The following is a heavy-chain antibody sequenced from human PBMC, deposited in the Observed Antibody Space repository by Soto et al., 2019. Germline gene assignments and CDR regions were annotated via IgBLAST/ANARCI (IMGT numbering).Heavy chain of an antibody. V-gene: IGHV4-34*01. Sequence: SETLSLTXAVYGGSLSGFYWNWIRQPPGKGLEWIGQINHSGSTNYNPSLKSRVTVSVDTSKNQFSLRLSSVTAADTAVYYCARGRRSSDCSGYSKAFDIWGQGAMVTVSS. CDR3: ARGRRSSDCSGYSKAFDI. J-gene: IGHJ3*02. D-gene: IGHD3-22*01. CDR2: INHSGST. CDR1: GGSLSGFY.